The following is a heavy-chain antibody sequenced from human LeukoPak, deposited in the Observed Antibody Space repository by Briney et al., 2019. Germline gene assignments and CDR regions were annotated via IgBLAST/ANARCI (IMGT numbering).Heavy chain of an antibody. V-gene: IGHV3-23*01. D-gene: IGHD5-18*01. CDR3: AKVRGYSYGRHFDY. CDR1: GFTFSSYA. J-gene: IGHJ4*02. Sequence: GGSLRLSXAASGFTFSSYAMSWVRQAPGKGLKGVSAISGSGGSTYYADSVKGRFTISRDNSKNTLYLQMNSLRAEDTAVYYCAKVRGYSYGRHFDYWGQGTLVTVSS. CDR2: ISGSGGST.